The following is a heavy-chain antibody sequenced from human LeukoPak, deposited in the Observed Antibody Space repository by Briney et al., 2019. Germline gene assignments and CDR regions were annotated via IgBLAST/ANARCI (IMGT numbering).Heavy chain of an antibody. CDR3: VKDMGDGYYYYYMDA. D-gene: IGHD3-16*01. CDR2: ISSSSSYI. J-gene: IGHJ6*03. Sequence: GGSLRLSCAASGFTFSSYSMNWVRQAPGKGLEWVSSISSSSSYIYYADSVKGRFTISRDNAKNSLYLQMNGLRAEDTAVYYCVKDMGDGYYYYYMDAWGKGTTVTVSS. V-gene: IGHV3-21*01. CDR1: GFTFSSYS.